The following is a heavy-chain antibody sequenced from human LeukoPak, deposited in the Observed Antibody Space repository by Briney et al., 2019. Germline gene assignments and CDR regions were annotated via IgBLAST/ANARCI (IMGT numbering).Heavy chain of an antibody. D-gene: IGHD5-18*01. Sequence: GGSLRLSCAASGFTFSSYAISWVRQAPGKGLEWVSAISGSGGSTYYADSVKGRFTISRDNSKNTLYLQMNSLRAEDTAVYYCAKDLAFGYSYGFDPSLWGQGALVTVSS. CDR3: AKDLAFGYSYGFDPSL. J-gene: IGHJ4*02. CDR2: ISGSGGST. V-gene: IGHV3-23*01. CDR1: GFTFSSYA.